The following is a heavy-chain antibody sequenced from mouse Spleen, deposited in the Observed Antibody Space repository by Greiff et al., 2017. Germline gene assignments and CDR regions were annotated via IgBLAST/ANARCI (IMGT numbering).Heavy chain of an antibody. V-gene: IGHV1-69*01. Sequence: QVQLQQPGAELVMPGASVKLSCKASGYTFTSYWMHWVKQRPGQGLEWIGEIDPSDSYTNYNQKFKGKATLTVDKSSSTAYMQLSSLTSEDSAVYYCARWGGTVFDYWGQGTTLTVSS. J-gene: IGHJ2*01. CDR1: GYTFTSYW. D-gene: IGHD4-1*01. CDR3: ARWGGTVFDY. CDR2: IDPSDSYT.